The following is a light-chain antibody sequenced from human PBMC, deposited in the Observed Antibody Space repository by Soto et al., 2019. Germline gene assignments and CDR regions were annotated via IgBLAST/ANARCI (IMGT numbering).Light chain of an antibody. CDR2: EVT. V-gene: IGLV2-14*03. CDR1: SSDVRGYNL. Sequence: QSALTQPASVSGSPGQSITISCTGTSSDVRGYNLVSWYQQHPGEAPKLMIYEVTNRPSGVSNRFSGSKSGNTASLTISGLQAEDEADYYCSSYIPRITDWAFGGGTKLTVL. J-gene: IGLJ3*02. CDR3: SSYIPRITDWA.